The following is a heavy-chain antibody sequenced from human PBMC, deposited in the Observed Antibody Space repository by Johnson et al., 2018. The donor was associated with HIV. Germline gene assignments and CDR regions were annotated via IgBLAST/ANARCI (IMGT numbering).Heavy chain of an antibody. D-gene: IGHD1-26*01. V-gene: IGHV3-30*18. CDR1: GFTFTSYA. J-gene: IGHJ3*01. CDR3: AKAKWGAAFDL. Sequence: QMLLVESGGGLVQPGGSLRLSCAASGFTFTSYAMHWVRQPPGKGLEWMTGFSNDVTSKYYANSVKGRFTISRDNSKNTLYLQMNSLRADDTAVYYCAKAKWGAAFDLWGQGTLVIVSS. CDR2: FSNDVTSK.